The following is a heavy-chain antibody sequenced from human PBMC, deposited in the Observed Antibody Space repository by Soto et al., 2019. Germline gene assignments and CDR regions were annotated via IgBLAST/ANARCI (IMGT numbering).Heavy chain of an antibody. V-gene: IGHV3-23*01. D-gene: IGHD1-26*01. CDR1: GFTFSSFA. CDR3: AKENRGSDYGGADY. Sequence: EVQLLESGGGLVQPGGSLRLSCAASGFTFSSFAMNWVRQAPGKGLEWVSGVRGSGGSTYYADSVKGRFTISRDKAKNALDLQINSLRAEDTAVYDWAKENRGSDYGGADYWGEGTLVTVSS. J-gene: IGHJ4*02. CDR2: VRGSGGST.